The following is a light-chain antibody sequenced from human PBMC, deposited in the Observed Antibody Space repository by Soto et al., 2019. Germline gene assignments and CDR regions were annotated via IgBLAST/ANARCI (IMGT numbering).Light chain of an antibody. J-gene: IGLJ1*01. CDR2: EVS. V-gene: IGLV2-14*01. Sequence: QSVLTQPASVSGSPGQSITISCTVTSSDVGGYNYVSWYQQHPGKAPKLMIYEVSNRPSGVSYRFSGSKSGNTASLTISGLRAEDEADYYCSSYTSSSTLNYVFGTGTKVTVL. CDR3: SSYTSSSTLNYV. CDR1: SSDVGGYNY.